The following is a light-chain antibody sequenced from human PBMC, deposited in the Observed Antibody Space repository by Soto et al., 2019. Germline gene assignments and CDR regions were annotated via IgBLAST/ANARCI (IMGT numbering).Light chain of an antibody. CDR1: QSVSSSQ. V-gene: IGKV3-20*01. CDR2: GAS. Sequence: EIVLSQSPGTLSLSPGEGATLSCRAGQSVSSSQLAWYQQKPGQAPRLLVYGASSRATGIPERFSGSVSETDFTLTISRLEPEDFAVYYCQQYGSSGTFGQGTKVDI. CDR3: QQYGSSGT. J-gene: IGKJ1*01.